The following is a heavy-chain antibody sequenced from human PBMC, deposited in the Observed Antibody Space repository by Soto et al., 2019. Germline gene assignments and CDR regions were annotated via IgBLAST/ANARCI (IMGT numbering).Heavy chain of an antibody. CDR2: MNPNSGNT. V-gene: IGHV1-8*01. D-gene: IGHD4-17*01. Sequence: QVQLVQSGAEVKKPGASVKVSCKASGYTFTSYDINWVRQATGQGLEWMGWMNPNSGNTGYAQKFQGRVTMTRNTSISTAYMELSSLRSEDTAVYYFARISNPSKVYGDYVYWGQGTLVTVSS. CDR3: ARISNPSKVYGDYVY. CDR1: GYTFTSYD. J-gene: IGHJ4*02.